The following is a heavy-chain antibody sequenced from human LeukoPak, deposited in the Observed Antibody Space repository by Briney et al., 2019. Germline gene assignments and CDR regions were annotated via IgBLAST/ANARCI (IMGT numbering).Heavy chain of an antibody. D-gene: IGHD6-19*01. CDR1: GDSVSSNSAA. CDR3: ARGYGSSGWNFDY. Sequence: SQTLSLTCAISGDSVSSNSAAWSWIRQSPSRGLEWLGRTYYRSKWYNDYAVSVKSRITINPDTSKNQFSLQLNSVTPEDTAVYYCARGYGSSGWNFDYWGQGTLVTVSS. J-gene: IGHJ4*02. V-gene: IGHV6-1*01. CDR2: TYYRSKWYN.